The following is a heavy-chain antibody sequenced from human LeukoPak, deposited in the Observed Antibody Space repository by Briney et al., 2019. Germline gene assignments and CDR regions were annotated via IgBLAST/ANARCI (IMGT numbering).Heavy chain of an antibody. V-gene: IGHV3-23*01. CDR1: GFPFSTYA. D-gene: IGHD6-13*01. CDR3: ANTGYSSSWYRYYYYMDV. J-gene: IGHJ6*03. Sequence: GGSLRLSCAASGFPFSTYAMSWVRQAPGKGLEWVSAISGSGGSTYYADSVKGRFTISRDNSKNTLYLQMNSLRAEDTAVYYCANTGYSSSWYRYYYYMDVWGKGTTVTVSS. CDR2: ISGSGGST.